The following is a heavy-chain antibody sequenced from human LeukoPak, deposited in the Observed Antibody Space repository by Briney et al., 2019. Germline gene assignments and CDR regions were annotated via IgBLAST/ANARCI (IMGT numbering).Heavy chain of an antibody. Sequence: PSETLSLTCTVSGGSISSSNYYWGWIRQPPGKGLEWIGSIYYSGSTYYNPSLKSRVTISVDTSKNQFSLKLSSVTAADTAVYYCAKGPEVRGVIVILKTGEKGALDYWGQGTLVTVSS. V-gene: IGHV4-39*01. CDR1: GGSISSSNYY. CDR3: AKGPEVRGVIVILKTGEKGALDY. D-gene: IGHD3-10*01. J-gene: IGHJ4*02. CDR2: IYYSGST.